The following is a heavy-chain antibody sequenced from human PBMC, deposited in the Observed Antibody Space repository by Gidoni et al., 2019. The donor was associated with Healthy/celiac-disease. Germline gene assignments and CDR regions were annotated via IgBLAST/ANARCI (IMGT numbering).Heavy chain of an antibody. Sequence: QVQLVESGGGVVQPGRSLRLSCAASGFTFSSYGMHWVRQAPGKGLEWVAVIWYDGSNKYYADSVKGRFTISRDNSKNTLYLQMNSLRAEDTAVYYCARSYCGGDCYPDWFDPWGQGTLVTVSS. CDR2: IWYDGSNK. CDR1: GFTFSSYG. D-gene: IGHD2-21*02. J-gene: IGHJ5*02. V-gene: IGHV3-33*01. CDR3: ARSYCGGDCYPDWFDP.